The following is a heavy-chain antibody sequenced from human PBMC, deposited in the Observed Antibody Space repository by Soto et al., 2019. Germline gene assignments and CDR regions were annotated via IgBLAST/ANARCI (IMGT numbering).Heavy chain of an antibody. D-gene: IGHD5-18*01. V-gene: IGHV3-23*01. CDR2: ISGSGDRT. J-gene: IGHJ4*02. CDR1: GFTFSNYA. CDR3: VKERSGHSYADS. Sequence: EVQLLESGGGLVQPGGSLRLSCAASGFTFSNYAMSWLRQPPGKGLEWVSAISGSGDRTYYADSVKGRFPISRDNSKNTLYLQMNSLRAEDSAVYYCVKERSGHSYADSWGQGTLVTVSS.